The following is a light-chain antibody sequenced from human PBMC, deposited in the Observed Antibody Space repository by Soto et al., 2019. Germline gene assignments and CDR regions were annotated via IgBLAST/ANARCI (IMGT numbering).Light chain of an antibody. V-gene: IGLV2-14*01. CDR1: SSDVGNYNY. J-gene: IGLJ1*01. CDR3: SSFTSSTTYV. CDR2: NVS. Sequence: QSVLTQSASVSGSPGHEITIFCTGTSSDVGNYNYVSWYQQHPGEVPKLIIFNVSNRPSGVSNRFSGSKSGNTASLTISGLQAEDEADYYCSSFTSSTTYVFGTGTKVTVL.